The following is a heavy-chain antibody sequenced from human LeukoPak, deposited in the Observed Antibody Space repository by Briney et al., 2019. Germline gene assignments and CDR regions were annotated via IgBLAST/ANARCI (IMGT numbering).Heavy chain of an antibody. CDR3: ARVAAGAETHMLHYHYMDV. CDR1: GFTFSIYS. D-gene: IGHD6-13*01. Sequence: GGSLRLSCAASGFTFSIYSLTWVRQAPGKGLEWVSSISSTSTYIYYADSVKGRFTISRDNAQNSLYLQMNSLRAEDTAVYSCARVAAGAETHMLHYHYMDVWGKGTTVTVSS. V-gene: IGHV3-21*01. CDR2: ISSTSTYI. J-gene: IGHJ6*03.